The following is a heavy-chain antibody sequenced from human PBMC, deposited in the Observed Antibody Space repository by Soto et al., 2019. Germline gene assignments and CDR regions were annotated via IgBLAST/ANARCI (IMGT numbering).Heavy chain of an antibody. J-gene: IGHJ4*03. V-gene: IGHV1-24*01. CDR3: ATGNGPPPGTSYFDY. D-gene: IGHD1-7*01. CDR2: FDPEDGET. Sequence: GASVKVSCKVSGYTLTELSMHWVRQAPGKGLEWMGGFDPEDGETIYAQKFQGRVTMTEDTSTDTAYMELSSLRSEDTAVYYCATGNGPPPGTSYFDYWGQGTTVTVSS. CDR1: GYTLTELS.